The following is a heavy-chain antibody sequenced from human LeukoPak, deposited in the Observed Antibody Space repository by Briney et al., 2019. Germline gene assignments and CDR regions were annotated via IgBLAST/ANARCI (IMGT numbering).Heavy chain of an antibody. CDR1: GFTFSDYY. CDR3: AKAKPRCCSSSWYRDPDFDY. V-gene: IGHV3-23*01. Sequence: PGGSLRLSCAASGFTFSDYYMSWIRQAPGKGLEWVSAISGSGGSTYYADSVKGRFTISRDNSKNTLYLQMNSLRAEDTALYYCAKAKPRCCSSSWYRDPDFDYWGQGTLVTVSS. J-gene: IGHJ4*02. CDR2: ISGSGGST. D-gene: IGHD6-13*01.